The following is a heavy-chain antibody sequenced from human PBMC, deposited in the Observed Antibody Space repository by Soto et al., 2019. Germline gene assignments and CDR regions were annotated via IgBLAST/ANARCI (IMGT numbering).Heavy chain of an antibody. V-gene: IGHV4-31*02. CDR2: TRYGGIP. J-gene: IGHJ6*02. Sequence: PSETLSLTCTVSGVSLSGSRYYWSWIRHVAGTGLDCIDFTRYGGIPYHNPSLKSRATISVQSSKNQFSLRLTSLTAADTAVYYCGAAHDMDVWGRGTTVTVSS. CDR3: GAAHDMDV. D-gene: IGHD6-25*01. CDR1: GVSLSGSRYY.